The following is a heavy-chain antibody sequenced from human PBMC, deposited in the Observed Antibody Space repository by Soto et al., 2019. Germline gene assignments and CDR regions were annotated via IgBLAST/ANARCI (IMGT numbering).Heavy chain of an antibody. V-gene: IGHV5-51*01. J-gene: IGHJ5*01. D-gene: IGHD3-22*01. CDR1: GYRCTSYW. CDR2: IFPSDSDT. CDR3: ARKDKSGYFNWFDP. Sequence: GESLKTSCRTSGYRCTSYWIAWVRQMPGKGLEWMGIIFPSDSDTRYSPSFQGQVTISADRSTSTVFLQWASLKASDTAVYFCARKDKSGYFNWFDPWGQGTLVTVSS.